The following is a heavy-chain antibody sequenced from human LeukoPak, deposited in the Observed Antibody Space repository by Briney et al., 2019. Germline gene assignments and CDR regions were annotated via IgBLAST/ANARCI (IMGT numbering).Heavy chain of an antibody. CDR2: IYHSGST. J-gene: IGHJ4*02. D-gene: IGHD5-24*01. CDR3: AIDRADIATIDY. CDR1: GGSITSRHW. Sequence: PSETLSLTCAVSGGSITSRHWWSWVRQPPGKGLEWIGEIYHSGSTNYNPSLESRVTISLDKSKNQFSLKLSSVTAAATAVYYCAIDRADIATIDYWGQGTLVTVSS. V-gene: IGHV4-4*02.